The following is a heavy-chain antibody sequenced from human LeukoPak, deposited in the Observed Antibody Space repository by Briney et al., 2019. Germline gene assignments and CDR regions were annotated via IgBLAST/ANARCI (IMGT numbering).Heavy chain of an antibody. CDR3: ARAYHNGDYFEPIDY. V-gene: IGHV1-46*01. Sequence: ASVKVSCKASGYTFTTYYIHWVRQAPGQGPEWMGIINPSGGSTNYAQKFQGRVTMTRGTSTSTVYMELSSLRSEDTAVYYCARAYHNGDYFEPIDYWGQGTLVTVSS. CDR1: GYTFTTYY. CDR2: INPSGGST. J-gene: IGHJ4*02. D-gene: IGHD4-17*01.